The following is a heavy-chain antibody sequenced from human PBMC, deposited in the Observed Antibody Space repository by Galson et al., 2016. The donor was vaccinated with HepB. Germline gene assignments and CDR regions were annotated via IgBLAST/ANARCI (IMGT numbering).Heavy chain of an antibody. V-gene: IGHV1-46*01. CDR2: VNPSGGSP. CDR1: GYSFTSHY. J-gene: IGHJ6*02. D-gene: IGHD3-3*01. Sequence: SVKVSCKAFGYSFTSHYIYWVRQAPGQGLEWMGVVNPSGGSPSYAQKFQDRVNMTRDTSTSTVYLELSSLRSEDTAVYYCARVAYSHYDSWSGYYTDRFYFYAVYVWGQGTTVTVSS. CDR3: ARVAYSHYDSWSGYYTDRFYFYAVYV.